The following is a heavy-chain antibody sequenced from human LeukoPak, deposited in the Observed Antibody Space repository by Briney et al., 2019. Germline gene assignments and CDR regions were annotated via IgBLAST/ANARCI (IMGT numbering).Heavy chain of an antibody. Sequence: GGSLRLSCAASGFTFSSYAMHWVRQAPGKGLEWVSYISSSSTNIYYADSVKGRFTTSRDNAKNSLYLQMNSLRAEDTAVYYCARRGSGYDYWGQGTLVTVSS. D-gene: IGHD5-12*01. CDR1: GFTFSSYA. J-gene: IGHJ4*02. CDR3: ARRGSGYDY. V-gene: IGHV3-48*01. CDR2: ISSSSTNI.